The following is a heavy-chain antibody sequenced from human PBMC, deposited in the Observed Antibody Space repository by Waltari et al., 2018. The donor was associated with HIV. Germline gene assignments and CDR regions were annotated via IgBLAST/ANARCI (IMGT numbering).Heavy chain of an antibody. Sequence: QVQLQESGPGLVKPSETLSLTCNVSAATIKNYYLSWIRQSPAKGLEWIGYIYYTGTSNSNPAPALKSRVTMSLDCSKTQCSLTLTSVVAADTAVYCCARTGGPSISGVITYNWFDSWGQGTLVTVSS. D-gene: IGHD3-3*01. CDR2: IYYTGTS. V-gene: IGHV4-59*01. CDR1: AATIKNYY. CDR3: ARTGGPSISGVITYNWFDS. J-gene: IGHJ5*01.